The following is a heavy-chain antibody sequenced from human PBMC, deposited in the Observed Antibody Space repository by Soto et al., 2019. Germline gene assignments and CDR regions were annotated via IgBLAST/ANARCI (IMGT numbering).Heavy chain of an antibody. CDR2: INPYSGGA. CDR1: GYTFTGYF. CDR3: ARVIRGAYYNSPLDT. D-gene: IGHD3-10*01. Sequence: QVQLLQSGAEVKKPGASVKVSCKASGYTFTGYFMHWVRQAPGQGLEWMGWINPYSGGADYAQSFQGRVTMTRDTSISTVYMELSRLRLDDTALYYGARVIRGAYYNSPLDTWGQGTVVTVSS. V-gene: IGHV1-2*02. J-gene: IGHJ5*02.